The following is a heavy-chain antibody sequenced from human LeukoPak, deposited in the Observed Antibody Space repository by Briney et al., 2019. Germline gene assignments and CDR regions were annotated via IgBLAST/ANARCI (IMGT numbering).Heavy chain of an antibody. Sequence: SETLSLTCTVSGGSISSSSYYWGWIRQPPGKGLEWMGSIYYSGSTYYNPSLKSRVTISVDTSKNQFSLKLISVTAADTAVYYCARSGQYCSGVTCYILWYFDLWGRGTLVTVSS. CDR3: ARSGQYCSGVTCYILWYFDL. V-gene: IGHV4-39*07. CDR1: GGSISSSSYY. D-gene: IGHD2-15*01. CDR2: IYYSGST. J-gene: IGHJ2*01.